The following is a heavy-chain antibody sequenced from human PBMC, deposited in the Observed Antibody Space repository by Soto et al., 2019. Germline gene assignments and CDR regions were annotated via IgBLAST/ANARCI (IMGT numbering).Heavy chain of an antibody. Sequence: ASVKVSCKASGYTFTSYAMHWVRQAPGQRLEWMGWINAGNGNTKYSQKFQGRVTITRDTSASTAYMELSSLRSEDTAVYYCARDENYGDFGFDYWGQGTLVTVSS. V-gene: IGHV1-3*01. CDR3: ARDENYGDFGFDY. CDR2: INAGNGNT. CDR1: GYTFTSYA. D-gene: IGHD4-17*01. J-gene: IGHJ4*02.